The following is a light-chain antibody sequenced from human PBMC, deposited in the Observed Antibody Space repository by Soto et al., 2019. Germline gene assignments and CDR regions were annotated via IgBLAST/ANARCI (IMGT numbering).Light chain of an antibody. CDR2: WAS. V-gene: IGKV4-1*01. CDR1: QSVLYSSNNKNY. Sequence: DIVMTQSPDSLAVSLGERATINCKSSQSVLYSSNNKNYLAWYQQKPGQPPKLLIYWASTRESGVPDRFSGSGSGTEFTLTISSLQAEDVAVYYCQQYYSTPYTFGQGTKLENK. CDR3: QQYYSTPYT. J-gene: IGKJ2*01.